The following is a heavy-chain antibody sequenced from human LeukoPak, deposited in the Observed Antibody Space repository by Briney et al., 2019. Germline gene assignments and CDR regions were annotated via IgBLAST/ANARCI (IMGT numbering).Heavy chain of an antibody. J-gene: IGHJ4*02. D-gene: IGHD1-26*01. CDR2: ISGGGGST. V-gene: IGHV3-23*01. CDR1: GFTFTSYS. CDR3: AKGGKWDVTPFDY. Sequence: GGSLRLSCAASGFTFTSYSMNWVRQAPGKGLEWVSTISGGGGSTYYADSVKGRFTIPRDNSKNTLYLQVDSLRAEDTAVYYCAKGGKWDVTPFDYWGQGTLVTVSS.